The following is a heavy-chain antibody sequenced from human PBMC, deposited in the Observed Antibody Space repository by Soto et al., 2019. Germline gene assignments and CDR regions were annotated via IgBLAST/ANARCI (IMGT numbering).Heavy chain of an antibody. CDR2: IYWDDDK. V-gene: IGHV2-5*02. CDR1: GFSLSTSGVG. J-gene: IGHJ4*02. Sequence: QITLKESGPTLVKPTQTLTLTCTFSGFSLSTSGVGVGWIRQPPGKALEWLALIYWDDDKRYSPSLKSRLTITKDTSKNQVVLTMTNMDPVDTETYYCAHLNTYYYSSGNNYWGQGTLVTVSS. D-gene: IGHD3-10*01. CDR3: AHLNTYYYSSGNNY.